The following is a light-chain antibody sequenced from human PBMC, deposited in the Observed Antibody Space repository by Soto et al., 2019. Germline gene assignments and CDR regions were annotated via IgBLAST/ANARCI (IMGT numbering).Light chain of an antibody. V-gene: IGKV2-30*01. J-gene: IGKJ4*01. CDR3: MQGTRWPHLT. CDR2: KVS. CDR1: QSLVYSDGDIY. Sequence: DVVMTQSPLSLPVTLGQPASISWRSSQSLVYSDGDIYLNWFQQRPGQSPRRLIYKVSNRDSGVPDRFSGSGSGTDFTLKISRVEAEDVGVYYCMQGTRWPHLTFGGGTKVEIK.